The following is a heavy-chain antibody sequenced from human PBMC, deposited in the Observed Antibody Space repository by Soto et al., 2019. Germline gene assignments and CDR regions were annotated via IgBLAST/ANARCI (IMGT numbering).Heavy chain of an antibody. D-gene: IGHD6-6*01. Sequence: QVQLQESGPGLVKPSETLSLTCTVSGGSISSYYWSWIRQPPGKGLEWIGYIYYSGSTNYNPSLSSRGTLSVDTSKNPFSLKLSSVSAADSAVYYCARRRIAAQYYSDYCRQGTLVTVSS. J-gene: IGHJ4*02. CDR2: IYYSGST. CDR1: GGSISSYY. V-gene: IGHV4-59*01. CDR3: ARRRIAAQYYSDY.